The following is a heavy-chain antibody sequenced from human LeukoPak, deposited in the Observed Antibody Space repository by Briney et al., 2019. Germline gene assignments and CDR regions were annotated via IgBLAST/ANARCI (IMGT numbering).Heavy chain of an antibody. V-gene: IGHV4-4*09. D-gene: IGHD6-6*01. CDR1: GDSISSYY. CDR2: IYTSGGT. CDR3: ARLTRLSTSPDRYYLDY. J-gene: IGHJ4*02. Sequence: PSETLSLTCTVSGDSISSYYWSWIRQPPGKGLEWIGYIYTSGGTNYIPSLKGRVTTSIDTSKNQFSLKLSSVTAADSAVYYCARLTRLSTSPDRYYLDYWGQGTLATVSS.